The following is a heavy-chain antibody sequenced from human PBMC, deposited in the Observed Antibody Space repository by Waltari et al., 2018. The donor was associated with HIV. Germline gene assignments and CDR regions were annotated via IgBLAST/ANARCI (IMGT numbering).Heavy chain of an antibody. CDR3: AREGEEMATIENAFDI. V-gene: IGHV4-34*01. CDR1: GGSFSGYY. Sequence: QVQLQQWGAGLLKPSETLSLTCAVYGGSFSGYYWSWIRQRPGKGLEWTGEITHSGSTNYNPSLKSRVTISVDTSKNQFSLKLSSVTAADTAVYYCAREGEEMATIENAFDIRGQGTMVTVSS. J-gene: IGHJ3*02. CDR2: ITHSGST. D-gene: IGHD5-12*01.